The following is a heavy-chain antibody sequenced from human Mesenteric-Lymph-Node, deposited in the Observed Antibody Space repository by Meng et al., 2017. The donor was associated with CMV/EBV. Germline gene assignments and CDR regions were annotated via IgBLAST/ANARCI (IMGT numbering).Heavy chain of an antibody. D-gene: IGHD2-2*01. J-gene: IGHJ6*02. V-gene: IGHV1-18*01. CDR1: GYTFTSYG. Sequence: ASVKVSCKASGYTFTSYGISWVRQAPGQGLEWMGWISAYNGNTNYAQKLQGRVTMTTDTSTSTAYMELRSLRSDDTAVYYCARGNTMGYYYYGMDVWGQGTTVTVSS. CDR3: ARGNTMGYYYYGMDV. CDR2: ISAYNGNT.